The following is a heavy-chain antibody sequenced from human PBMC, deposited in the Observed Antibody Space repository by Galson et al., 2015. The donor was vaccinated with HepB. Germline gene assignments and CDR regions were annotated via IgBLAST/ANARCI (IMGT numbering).Heavy chain of an antibody. D-gene: IGHD3-3*01. Sequence: CAISGDSVSSNSAAWNWIRQSPSRGLEWLGRTYYRSKWYNDYAVSVKSRITINPDTSKNQFSLQLNSVTPEDTAVYYCAREGLTIFGVVHQLGAFDIWGQGTMVTVSS. CDR3: AREGLTIFGVVHQLGAFDI. CDR1: GDSVSSNSAA. V-gene: IGHV6-1*01. CDR2: TYYRSKWYN. J-gene: IGHJ3*02.